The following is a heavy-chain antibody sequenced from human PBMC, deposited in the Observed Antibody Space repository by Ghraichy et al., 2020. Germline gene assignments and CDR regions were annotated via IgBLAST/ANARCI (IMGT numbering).Heavy chain of an antibody. CDR2: TSYSGRT. CDR1: GGSVSSGGYY. J-gene: IGHJ3*01. Sequence: SETLSLTCTVSGGSVSSGGYYWSWIRQPPGKDLECLGYTSYSGRTRYNPSLKGRVTISVDTSTNQFSLKLTSMTAADTAVYYCVRDDTGLGRTNSFDVWGQGTMVTVSS. CDR3: VRDDTGLGRTNSFDV. V-gene: IGHV4-61*08. D-gene: IGHD3/OR15-3a*01.